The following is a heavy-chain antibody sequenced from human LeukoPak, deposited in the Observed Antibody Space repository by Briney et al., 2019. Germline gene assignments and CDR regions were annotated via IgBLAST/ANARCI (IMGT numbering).Heavy chain of an antibody. J-gene: IGHJ6*04. V-gene: IGHV3-30*04. D-gene: IGHD3-10*01. CDR3: ARDYGGALDGKPMGV. CDR1: GFTFSSYA. Sequence: PGRSLRLSCAASGFTFSSYAMHWVRQAPGKGLEWVAVISYDGSNKYYADSVKGRFTISRDNSKNTLYLQMNSLRAEDTAVYYCARDYGGALDGKPMGVWGKGTTVTVSS. CDR2: ISYDGSNK.